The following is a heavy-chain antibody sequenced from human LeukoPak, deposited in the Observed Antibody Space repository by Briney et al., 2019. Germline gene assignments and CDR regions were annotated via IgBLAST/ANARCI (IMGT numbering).Heavy chain of an antibody. CDR2: ISYDGSNK. Sequence: GGSLRLSCAASGFTFSSYGMHWVRQAPGKGLEWVAVISYDGSNKYYADSVKGRFTISRDNSKNTLYLQMNSLRAEDTAVYYCAKDPASYDILTGYMPYWGQGTLVTVSS. D-gene: IGHD3-9*01. V-gene: IGHV3-30*18. J-gene: IGHJ4*02. CDR1: GFTFSSYG. CDR3: AKDPASYDILTGYMPY.